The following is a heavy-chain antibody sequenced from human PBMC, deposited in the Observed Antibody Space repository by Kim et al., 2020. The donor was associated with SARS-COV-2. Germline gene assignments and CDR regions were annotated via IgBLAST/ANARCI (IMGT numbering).Heavy chain of an antibody. V-gene: IGHV3-15*01. J-gene: IGHJ4*02. CDR1: GFTFSNAW. D-gene: IGHD6-13*01. CDR2: IKSKTDGETT. Sequence: GGSLRLSCAASGFTFSNAWMSWVRQAPGKGLEWVGRIKSKTDGETTDYAAPVKGRFTISRDDSKNTLYLQMNSLKTENTAVYYCTTGQLNWGQGTLVTVS. CDR3: TTGQLN.